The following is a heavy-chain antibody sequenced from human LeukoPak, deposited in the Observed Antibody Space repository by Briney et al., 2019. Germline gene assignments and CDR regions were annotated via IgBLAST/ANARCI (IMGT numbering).Heavy chain of an antibody. CDR3: ARDRWGLSKPLDY. CDR1: GFTFSSYE. Sequence: GGSLRLSCAASGFTFSSYEMNWVRQAPGKGPEWVSYISSSGSTIYYADSVKGRFTISRDNAKNSLYLQMNSLRAEDTAVYYCARDRWGLSKPLDYWGQGTLVTVSS. CDR2: ISSSGSTI. V-gene: IGHV3-48*03. D-gene: IGHD3-16*02. J-gene: IGHJ4*02.